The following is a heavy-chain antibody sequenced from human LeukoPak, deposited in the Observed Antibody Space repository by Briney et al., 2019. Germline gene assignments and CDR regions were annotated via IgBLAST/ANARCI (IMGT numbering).Heavy chain of an antibody. V-gene: IGHV3-74*01. Sequence: PGGSLILSCAASGFTFSRFWMHWVRQAPGKGLVWVSRINGDGSSTNYADSVKGRFTISRDNAKNTLFLQMNSLRAEDTAVYYCARDPGAAAGDYWGQGDRVTVSS. CDR2: INGDGSST. CDR1: GFTFSRFW. D-gene: IGHD6-13*01. J-gene: IGHJ4*02. CDR3: ARDPGAAAGDY.